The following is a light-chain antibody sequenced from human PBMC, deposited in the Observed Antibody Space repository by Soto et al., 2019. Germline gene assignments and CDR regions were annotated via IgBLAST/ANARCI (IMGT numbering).Light chain of an antibody. CDR3: CSYAGSSTARLYV. CDR2: EVS. Sequence: QSALTQPASVSGSPGQSITISCTGTSSDVGSYNLVSWYQQHPGKAPKLMIYEVSKRPSGVSNRFSGSKSGNTASLTISGLQAEDEADYYCCSYAGSSTARLYVFVTGSMVTVL. J-gene: IGLJ1*01. CDR1: SSDVGSYNL. V-gene: IGLV2-23*02.